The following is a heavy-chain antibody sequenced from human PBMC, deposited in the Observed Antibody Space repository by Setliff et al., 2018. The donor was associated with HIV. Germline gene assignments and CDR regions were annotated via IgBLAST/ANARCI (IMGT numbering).Heavy chain of an antibody. CDR2: IYYRGSA. CDR1: GGSISTTNYY. CDR3: ARARGPPLPVLDL. Sequence: KPSETLSLTCSVSGGSISTTNYYWGWVRQPPGKGLEWIGIIYYRGSAYYDLSLKSRVTLSVDTSKNSFSLNLTSVTVADTAVYFCARARGPPLPVLDLWGQGTLVTVS. D-gene: IGHD3-10*01. J-gene: IGHJ5*02. V-gene: IGHV4-39*07.